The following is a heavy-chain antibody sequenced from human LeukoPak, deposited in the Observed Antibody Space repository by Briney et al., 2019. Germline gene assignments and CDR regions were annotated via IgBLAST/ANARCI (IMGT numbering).Heavy chain of an antibody. V-gene: IGHV4-4*07. J-gene: IGHJ6*03. CDR3: ARSQYYYDSSAKTGYYYYYMDV. D-gene: IGHD3-22*01. Sequence: PSETLSLTCSVSGGSISSCYWSWIRQPAGKGLEWIGRIYTSGSTNYNPSLKSRVTMSVDTAKNQFSLKLSSVTAADTAVYYCARSQYYYDSSAKTGYYYYYMDVWGKGTTVTISS. CDR1: GGSISSCY. CDR2: IYTSGST.